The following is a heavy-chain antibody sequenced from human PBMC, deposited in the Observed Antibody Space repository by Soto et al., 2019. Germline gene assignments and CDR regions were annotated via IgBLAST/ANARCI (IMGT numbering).Heavy chain of an antibody. J-gene: IGHJ6*02. Sequence: QVQLVESGGGVVQPGRSLRLSCAASGFTFSSYGMHWVRQAPGKGLEWVAVISYDGSNKYYADSVKGRFTISRDNSKNTLYLHMNRLRAEDTAVYYCARGVVVVAATTPPGMDVWGQGTTVTVSS. D-gene: IGHD2-15*01. CDR1: GFTFSSYG. CDR3: ARGVVVVAATTPPGMDV. V-gene: IGHV3-30*03. CDR2: ISYDGSNK.